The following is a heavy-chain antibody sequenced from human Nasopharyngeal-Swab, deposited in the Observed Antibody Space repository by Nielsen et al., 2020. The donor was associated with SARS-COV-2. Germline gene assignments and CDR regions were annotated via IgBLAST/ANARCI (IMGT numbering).Heavy chain of an antibody. CDR3: ARVITSQNIVIPLGGQFDY. Sequence: WIRQPPGKGLEWVSLISGDGGSTYYADSVKGRFTISRDNSKNSLYLQMNSLRTEDTALYYCARVITSQNIVIPLGGQFDYWGQGTLVTVSS. V-gene: IGHV3-43*02. J-gene: IGHJ4*02. D-gene: IGHD2/OR15-2a*01. CDR2: ISGDGGST.